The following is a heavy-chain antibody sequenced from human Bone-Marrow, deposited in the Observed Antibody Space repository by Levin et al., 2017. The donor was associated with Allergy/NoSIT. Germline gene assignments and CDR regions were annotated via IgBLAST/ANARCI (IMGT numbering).Heavy chain of an antibody. D-gene: IGHD6-13*01. Sequence: GGSLRLSCAASGFTFSDYYMSWIRQAPGKGLEWVSYISSSGSTIYYADSVKGRFTISRDNAKNSLYLQMNSLRAEDTAVYYCARVAINEYSSSWYNWGQGTLVTVSS. CDR2: ISSSGSTI. CDR1: GFTFSDYY. CDR3: ARVAINEYSSSWYN. V-gene: IGHV3-11*01. J-gene: IGHJ4*02.